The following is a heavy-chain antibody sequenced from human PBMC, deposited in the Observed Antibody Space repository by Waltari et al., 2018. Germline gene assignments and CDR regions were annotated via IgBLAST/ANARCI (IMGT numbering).Heavy chain of an antibody. J-gene: IGHJ4*02. Sequence: QVQLQQWGAGLLKPSETLSLTCSVYGGSFSGYYWSWIRQPPGKGLEWIGEINHSGSTNYNPSLKSRVTISVDTSKNQFSLKLSSVTAADTAVYYCARGSPLAAPTYYFDYWGQGTLVTVSS. CDR1: GGSFSGYY. CDR3: ARGSPLAAPTYYFDY. V-gene: IGHV4-34*01. CDR2: INHSGST. D-gene: IGHD6-13*01.